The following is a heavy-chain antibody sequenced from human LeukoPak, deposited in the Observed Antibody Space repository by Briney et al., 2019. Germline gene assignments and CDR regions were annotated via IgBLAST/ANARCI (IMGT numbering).Heavy chain of an antibody. D-gene: IGHD3-10*01. Sequence: SETLSLTCAVYGGSFSGYYWSWIRQPPGKGLEWIGEINHSGSTNYNPSLKSRVTISVDTSKNQFSLKLSSVTAADTAVYYCARVGRHIVVRGVIITYCYYYMDVWGKGTTVTVSS. V-gene: IGHV4-34*01. CDR3: ARVGRHIVVRGVIITYCYYYMDV. J-gene: IGHJ6*03. CDR1: GGSFSGYY. CDR2: INHSGST.